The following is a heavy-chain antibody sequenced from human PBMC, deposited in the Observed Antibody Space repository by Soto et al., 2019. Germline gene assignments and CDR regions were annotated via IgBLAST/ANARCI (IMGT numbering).Heavy chain of an antibody. CDR1: GFTFSTYA. CDR3: AKDRMSYNSVWDPFDI. CDR2: TGGLETDT. Sequence: EVQLLESGGGLVQPGESLRLSCAASGFTFSTYAMSWVRQAPGKGLEWVAGTGGLETDTYYADSVRGRFTISRDNSRSTLVLQMTSLRADDTAIYYCAKDRMSYNSVWDPFDIWGQGTVFIVSS. J-gene: IGHJ3*02. D-gene: IGHD1-26*01. V-gene: IGHV3-23*01.